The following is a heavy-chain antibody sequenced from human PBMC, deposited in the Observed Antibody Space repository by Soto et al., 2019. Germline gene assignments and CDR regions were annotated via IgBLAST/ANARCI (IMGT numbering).Heavy chain of an antibody. CDR3: ARKMCGGSCYLDAFDI. D-gene: IGHD2-15*01. J-gene: IGHJ3*02. Sequence: ASVKVSCKASGYTFTGYYMHWVRQAPGQGLEWMGWINPNSGGTNYAQKFQGWVTMTSDTSISTAYMELSRLRSDDTAVYYCARKMCGGSCYLDAFDIWGQGTMVTVSS. CDR2: INPNSGGT. CDR1: GYTFTGYY. V-gene: IGHV1-2*04.